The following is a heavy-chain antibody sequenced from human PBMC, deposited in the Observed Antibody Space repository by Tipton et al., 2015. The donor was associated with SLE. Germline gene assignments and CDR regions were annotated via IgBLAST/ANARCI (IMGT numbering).Heavy chain of an antibody. D-gene: IGHD2-15*01. CDR1: GGSISSGGYY. Sequence: TLSLTCTVSGGSISSGGYYWGWIRRLPGKGLEWIGHIYDSGSAFYNPSLRSRITISLGMSDNQFSLKVNSVTAADTAVYYCARVVTVVATHYYDMDVWGQGTTVTVSS. J-gene: IGHJ6*02. CDR2: IYDSGSA. V-gene: IGHV4-31*03. CDR3: ARVVTVVATHYYDMDV.